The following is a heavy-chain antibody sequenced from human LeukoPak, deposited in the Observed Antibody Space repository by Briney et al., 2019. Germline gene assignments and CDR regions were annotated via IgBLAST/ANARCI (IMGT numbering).Heavy chain of an antibody. J-gene: IGHJ4*02. D-gene: IGHD1-26*01. Sequence: GESLKISCKGSGYSFTDYWIGWVRQMPGKGREWMGIIYPGDSDTKYSPSFQGQVTMSADKSSSTAYLEWSSLKASDTAMYYCAIRYSGSYNDYWGQGTLVTVSS. V-gene: IGHV5-51*01. CDR1: GYSFTDYW. CDR3: AIRYSGSYNDY. CDR2: IYPGDSDT.